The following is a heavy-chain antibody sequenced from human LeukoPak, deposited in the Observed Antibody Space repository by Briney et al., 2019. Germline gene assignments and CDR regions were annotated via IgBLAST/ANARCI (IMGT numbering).Heavy chain of an antibody. D-gene: IGHD1-26*01. V-gene: IGHV3-74*01. J-gene: IGHJ4*02. Sequence: GGSLRLSCAGSGFTFSSDWMHWVRQAPGKGLVWLSRINSDGSSRNYADSVKGRFTISRDNDKKTLYLQVNSLRAEDTAVYYCARNRGTYYGLNDYWGQGTRVTVSS. CDR3: ARNRGTYYGLNDY. CDR2: INSDGSSR. CDR1: GFTFSSDW.